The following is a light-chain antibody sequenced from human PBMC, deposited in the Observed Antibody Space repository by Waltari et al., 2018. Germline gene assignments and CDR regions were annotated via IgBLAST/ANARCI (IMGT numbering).Light chain of an antibody. Sequence: EIVMTQSPATLSVSPGERATLSCRASQSVTSILAWYQQKPGQAPRLLIYGTSTRATGIPDRFSGSGSGAEFTLSISRLEPEDFAVYYCQQFGSSPFTFGPGTKVD. J-gene: IGKJ3*01. CDR2: GTS. V-gene: IGKV3-15*01. CDR3: QQFGSSPFT. CDR1: QSVTSI.